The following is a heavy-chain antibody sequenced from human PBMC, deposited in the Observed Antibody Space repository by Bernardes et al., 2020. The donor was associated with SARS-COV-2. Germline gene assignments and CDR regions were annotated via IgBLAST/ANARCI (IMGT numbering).Heavy chain of an antibody. V-gene: IGHV3-21*01. J-gene: IGHJ4*02. CDR2: ITTSGATT. CDR1: GFDFKKFS. D-gene: IGHD1-7*01. Sequence: GGSLRLSCSGSGFDFKKFSMNWVRHRPGQGLEWVASITTSGATTHYADSVKGRFVISRDNTQKTLGLQMDGLRVEDSGVYYCATRFSRGVDLGEQAEGTWGQGTLVTVSS. CDR3: ATRFSRGVDLGEQAEGT.